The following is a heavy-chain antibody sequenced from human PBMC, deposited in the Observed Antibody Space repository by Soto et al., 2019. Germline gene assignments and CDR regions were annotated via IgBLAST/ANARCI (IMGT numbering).Heavy chain of an antibody. Sequence: QVQLVESGGDVVQPGTSLRLSCAGSGLTLSYYGMHWVRQAPGKGLEWVSSISHDGANIYYADSVKGRFTISRDKSKNTLYLQMSGLRPDDPAMYFCTKDIDYWGQGTLVTVSS. CDR3: TKDIDY. CDR1: GLTLSYYG. CDR2: ISHDGANI. J-gene: IGHJ4*02. V-gene: IGHV3-30*18.